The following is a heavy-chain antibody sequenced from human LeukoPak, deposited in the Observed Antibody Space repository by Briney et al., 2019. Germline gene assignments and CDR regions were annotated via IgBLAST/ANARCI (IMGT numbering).Heavy chain of an antibody. CDR1: GYTFTGYF. V-gene: IGHV1-2*02. CDR3: ARVGDGSGSYFPIDY. J-gene: IGHJ4*02. D-gene: IGHD3-10*01. Sequence: ASVKVSCKASGYTFTGYFLHWVRQAPGQGLEWMGWINPDSGATNYAQKFQGRVTMTRNTSISTAYMELSSLRSEDTAVYYCARVGDGSGSYFPIDYWGQGTLVTVSS. CDR2: INPDSGAT.